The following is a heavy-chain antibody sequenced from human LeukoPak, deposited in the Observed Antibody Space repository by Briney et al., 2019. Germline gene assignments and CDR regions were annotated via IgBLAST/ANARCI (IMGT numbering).Heavy chain of an antibody. J-gene: IGHJ3*02. CDR1: GYTLTELS. CDR3: ATDLTGATGMAFDI. CDR2: FDPEDGET. Sequence: ASVKVSCKVSGYTLTELSMHWVRQAPGKGLEWMGGFDPEDGETIYAQKFQGRVTMTEDTSTDTAYMELSSLRSEDTAVYYCATDLTGATGMAFDIWGQGTMVTVSS. V-gene: IGHV1-24*01. D-gene: IGHD1-26*01.